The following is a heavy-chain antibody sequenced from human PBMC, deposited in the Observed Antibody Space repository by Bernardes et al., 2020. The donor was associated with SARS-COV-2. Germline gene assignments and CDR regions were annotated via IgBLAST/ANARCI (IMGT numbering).Heavy chain of an antibody. CDR2: VYYIGTT. V-gene: IGHV4-59*01. Sequence: ETLSLTCSVSSGSITSYYWSWIRQPPGKGLEWIGFVYYIGTTKYNPSLNSRVTISLDTSKRQFSLRLTSVTAADTAVYFCARILTYYYDTSGSSPGGFFDYWGQGALVTVSS. J-gene: IGHJ4*02. CDR1: SGSITSYY. CDR3: ARILTYYYDTSGSSPGGFFDY. D-gene: IGHD3-22*01.